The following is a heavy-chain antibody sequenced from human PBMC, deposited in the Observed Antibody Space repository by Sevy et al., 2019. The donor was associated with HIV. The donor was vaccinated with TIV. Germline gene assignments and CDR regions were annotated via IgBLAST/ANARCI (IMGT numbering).Heavy chain of an antibody. D-gene: IGHD3-16*01. J-gene: IGHJ2*01. V-gene: IGHV3-7*01. CDR2: INQEGTEK. CDR3: ARVQVPWGAQVLDL. Sequence: GGSLRLSYAASGFTFSTYWMNWVRQAPGKGPEWVANINQEGTEKYYVDSVKGRFTISRDNAKNSLYLQMNSLRAEDTAVYYCARVQVPWGAQVLDLWGRGTLVTVSS. CDR1: GFTFSTYW.